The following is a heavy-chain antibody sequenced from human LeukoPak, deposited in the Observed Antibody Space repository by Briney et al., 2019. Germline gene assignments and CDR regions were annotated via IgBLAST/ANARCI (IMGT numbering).Heavy chain of an antibody. J-gene: IGHJ3*02. CDR1: GYTFINYW. Sequence: GESLKISCKGSGYTFINYWIAWVRQMPGKGLEWMGIFYPGDSDTRYSPSFQGQATISADKSISTAYLQWSSLKASDTAMYYCVILFSPPYCGGDPCAFDIWGQGTMVTVSS. CDR3: VILFSPPYCGGDPCAFDI. V-gene: IGHV5-51*01. CDR2: FYPGDSDT. D-gene: IGHD2-21*02.